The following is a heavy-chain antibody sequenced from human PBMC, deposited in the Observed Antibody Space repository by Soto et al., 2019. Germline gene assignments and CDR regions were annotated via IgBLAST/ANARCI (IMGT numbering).Heavy chain of an antibody. D-gene: IGHD6-19*01. CDR2: INPSGGST. CDR3: ARDDSGWYMGAY. J-gene: IGHJ4*02. V-gene: IGHV1-46*02. CDR1: GYTFNSYY. Sequence: ASVKVSCKASGYTFNSYYMHWVRQAPGQGLEWMGIINPSGGSTSYAQKFQGRVTMTRDTFTSTVYMELSSLRSEDTAVYYCARDDSGWYMGAYWGQGTLVTVSS.